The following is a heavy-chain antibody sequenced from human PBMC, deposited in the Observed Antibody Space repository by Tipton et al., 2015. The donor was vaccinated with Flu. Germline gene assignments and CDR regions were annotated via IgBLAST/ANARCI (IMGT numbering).Heavy chain of an antibody. CDR2: ISSIGTYI. V-gene: IGHV3-21*06. Sequence: SLRLSCAASGFTFSSYTMHWLRQAPGKGLEWVSSISSIGTYIYYADSAKGRFTISRDNAKNSLFLQMNSLRADDTAVYYCARSDYYDNSGNWCFDLWGRGSLITVSA. CDR1: GFTFSSYT. CDR3: ARSDYYDNSGNWCFDL. J-gene: IGHJ2*01. D-gene: IGHD3-22*01.